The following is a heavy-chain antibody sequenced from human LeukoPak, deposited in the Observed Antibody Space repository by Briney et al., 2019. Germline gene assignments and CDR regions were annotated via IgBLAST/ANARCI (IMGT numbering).Heavy chain of an antibody. D-gene: IGHD6-19*01. CDR2: MNPNSGNT. CDR1: GYTFTSYD. Sequence: RASVKVSCKASGYTFTSYDINWVRQATGQGLEWMGWMNPNSGNTGYAQKLQGRVTMTTDTSTSTAYMELRSLRSDDTAVYYCARDLQWLDAFDIWGQGTMVTVSS. CDR3: ARDLQWLDAFDI. V-gene: IGHV1-8*02. J-gene: IGHJ3*02.